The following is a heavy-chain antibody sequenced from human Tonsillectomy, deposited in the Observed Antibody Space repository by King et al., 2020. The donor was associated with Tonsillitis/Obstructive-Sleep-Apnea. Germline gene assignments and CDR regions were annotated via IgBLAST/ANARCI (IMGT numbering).Heavy chain of an antibody. D-gene: IGHD6-19*01. J-gene: IGHJ4*02. V-gene: IGHV1-3*01. Sequence: QLVQSGAEVKKPGASVKVSCKASGYTFTSYAMHWVRQAPGQRLEWMGWINAGNGNTKYSQKFQGRVTITRDTSASTAYMELSSLRSEDTAVYFCTRGNSSGWYDYWGQGTLVTVSS. CDR1: GYTFTSYA. CDR3: TRGNSSGWYDY. CDR2: INAGNGNT.